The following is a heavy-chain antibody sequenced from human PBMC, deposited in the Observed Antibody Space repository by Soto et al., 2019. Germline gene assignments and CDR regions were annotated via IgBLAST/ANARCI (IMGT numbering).Heavy chain of an antibody. V-gene: IGHV3-30*18. CDR2: ISYDGSNK. D-gene: IGHD3-3*01. CDR1: GFTFSSYG. J-gene: IGHJ6*02. Sequence: GGSLRLSCAASGFTFSSYGMHWVRQAPGKGLEWVAVISYDGSNKYYADSVKGRFTISRDNSKNTLYLQMNSLRAEDTAVYYCANGEGGYDFWSESLAYYCGMDVWGQGIKVTVSS. CDR3: ANGEGGYDFWSESLAYYCGMDV.